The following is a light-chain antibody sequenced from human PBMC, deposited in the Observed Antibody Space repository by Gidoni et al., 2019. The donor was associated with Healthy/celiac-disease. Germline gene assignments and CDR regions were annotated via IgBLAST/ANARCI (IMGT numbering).Light chain of an antibody. Sequence: DIQMTQSPSSLSASLGDRVTITCRASQSISSYLNWYQQKPGKAPKHLIYAASSLQSGAPSRFSGSGSWTDFTLTISSLQPEDFATYYCQQSASTFGQXTKVEIK. CDR3: QQSAST. CDR1: QSISSY. CDR2: AAS. J-gene: IGKJ1*01. V-gene: IGKV1-39*01.